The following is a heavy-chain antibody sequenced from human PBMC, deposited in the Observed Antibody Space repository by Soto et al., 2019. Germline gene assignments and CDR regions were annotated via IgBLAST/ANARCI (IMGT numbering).Heavy chain of an antibody. CDR3: ARYGILYPYYYYGMDV. D-gene: IGHD2-15*01. V-gene: IGHV3-74*01. CDR1: GFTFSSYW. CDR2: INSDGSST. J-gene: IGHJ6*02. Sequence: EVQLVESGGGLVQPGGSLRLSCAASGFTFSSYWMHWVRQAPGKGLVWVSRINSDGSSTSYADSVKDRFTISRDNAKNTLYLQMNSLRAEDTAVYYCARYGILYPYYYYGMDVWGQGTTVTVSS.